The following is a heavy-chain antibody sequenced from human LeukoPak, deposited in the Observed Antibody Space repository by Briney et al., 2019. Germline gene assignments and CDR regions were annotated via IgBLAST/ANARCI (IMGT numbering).Heavy chain of an antibody. J-gene: IGHJ4*02. CDR1: GFTFSRYA. V-gene: IGHV3-23*01. Sequence: PGGSLRLSCAASGFTFSRYAMTWVRQAPGKGLEWVSVISGSGGTTDYADSVKGRFTISRDSSKNTLYLQMKSLRAEDTAVYYCAKELERTLLEYWGQGTLVTVFS. CDR2: ISGSGGTT. D-gene: IGHD1-1*01. CDR3: AKELERTLLEY.